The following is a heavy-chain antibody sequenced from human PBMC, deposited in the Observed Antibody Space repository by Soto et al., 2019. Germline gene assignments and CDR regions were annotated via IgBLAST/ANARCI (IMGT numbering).Heavy chain of an antibody. CDR2: IWYDARNK. V-gene: IGHV3-33*01. CDR3: ARAYYDSSGYSAFDI. CDR1: GFTFRSYN. J-gene: IGHJ3*02. Sequence: VRLVESGGGVVQPGGSLRLSCAASGFTFRSYNMHWVRQAPGEGLEWVAVIWYDARNKYYADSVKGRFTISRDNSKNTLYLQMNSLRAEDTAVYYCARAYYDSSGYSAFDIWGQGTMVTVSS. D-gene: IGHD3-22*01.